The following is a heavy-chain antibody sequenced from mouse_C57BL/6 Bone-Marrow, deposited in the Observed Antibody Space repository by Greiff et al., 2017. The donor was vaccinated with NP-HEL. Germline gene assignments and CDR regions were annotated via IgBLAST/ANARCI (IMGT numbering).Heavy chain of an antibody. CDR1: GYTFTEYT. J-gene: IGHJ1*03. CDR3: ARHEDRGLYSNYGWYFDV. CDR2: FYPGSGSI. Sequence: VQLQQSGAELVKPGASVKLSCKASGYTFTEYTIHWVKQRSGQGLEWIGWFYPGSGSIKYNEKFKDKATLTADKSSSTVYMELSRLTSEDSAVYFCARHEDRGLYSNYGWYFDVWGTGTTVTVSS. V-gene: IGHV1-62-2*01. D-gene: IGHD2-5*01.